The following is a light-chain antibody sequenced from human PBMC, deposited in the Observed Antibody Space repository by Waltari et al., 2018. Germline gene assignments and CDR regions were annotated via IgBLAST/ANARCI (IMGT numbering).Light chain of an antibody. V-gene: IGKV1-39*01. J-gene: IGKJ1*01. CDR3: QQSFTMPWT. Sequence: DIQMTQSPSSLSASVGDRVTIACRASQSVAAYLNWYQQKPGKSPNLLIYAASSLQSGVPSRFSGIGSGTDFTLTISSLQPEDFATYYCQQSFTMPWTFGQGTQVEIK. CDR2: AAS. CDR1: QSVAAY.